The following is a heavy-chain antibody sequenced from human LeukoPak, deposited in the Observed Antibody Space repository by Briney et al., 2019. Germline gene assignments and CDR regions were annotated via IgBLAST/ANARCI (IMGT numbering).Heavy chain of an antibody. D-gene: IGHD2-2*01. CDR2: IRYDGSNK. CDR3: AKSLHEGYCSSTSCYHYYMDV. CDR1: GFTFISYG. J-gene: IGHJ6*03. Sequence: GGSLRLSCAASGFTFISYGMHWVRQAPGKGLEWVAFIRYDGSNKYYADSVKGRFTISRDNSKNTLYLQMNSLRAEDTAVYYCAKSLHEGYCSSTSCYHYYMDVWGKGTTVTISS. V-gene: IGHV3-30*02.